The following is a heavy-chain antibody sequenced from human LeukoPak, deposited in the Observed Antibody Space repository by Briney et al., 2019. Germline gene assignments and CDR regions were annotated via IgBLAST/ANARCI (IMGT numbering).Heavy chain of an antibody. V-gene: IGHV1-18*01. CDR2: SAAYDTNA. Sequence: GASVKVSCKASGYTFSTFGISWVRQAPGQGLEWMGWSAAYDTNANYAQSFQGRVTMTTDTSTSTAYMELRSLRSDDTAVYYCGRSFAGAGGYDDYWGQGSLVTVSS. CDR1: GYTFSTFG. J-gene: IGHJ4*02. D-gene: IGHD5-12*01. CDR3: GRSFAGAGGYDDY.